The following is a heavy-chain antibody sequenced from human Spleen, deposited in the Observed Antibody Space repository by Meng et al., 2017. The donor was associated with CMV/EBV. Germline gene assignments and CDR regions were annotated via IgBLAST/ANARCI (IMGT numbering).Heavy chain of an antibody. CDR2: IWYDGSNK. CDR3: AKDLSRYCSSTSCYEDY. D-gene: IGHD2-2*01. V-gene: IGHV3-33*06. Sequence: LTFSSYGMHWVRQAPGKGLEWVAVIWYDGSNKYYADSVKGRFTISRDNSKNTLYLQMNSLRAEDTAVYYCAKDLSRYCSSTSCYEDYWGQGTLVTVSS. J-gene: IGHJ4*02. CDR1: LTFSSYG.